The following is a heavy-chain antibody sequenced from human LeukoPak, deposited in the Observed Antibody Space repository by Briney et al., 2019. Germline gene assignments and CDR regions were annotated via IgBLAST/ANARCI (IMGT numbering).Heavy chain of an antibody. CDR3: AKDLDSSSWGAFEI. CDR2: ISGSGRST. Sequence: GGSLRPSCAASGFTFSSYAMSCVRQPPGKGLEWVSAISGSGRSTYYADTVKGRFTISRDNSKNTLFLQTNSLRAKDTAVYYCAKDLDSSSWGAFEIWGQGTMVTVSS. CDR1: GFTFSSYA. V-gene: IGHV3-23*01. J-gene: IGHJ3*02. D-gene: IGHD6-13*01.